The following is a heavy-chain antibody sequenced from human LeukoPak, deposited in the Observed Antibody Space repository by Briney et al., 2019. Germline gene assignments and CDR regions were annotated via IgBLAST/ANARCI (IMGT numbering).Heavy chain of an antibody. J-gene: IGHJ4*02. D-gene: IGHD3-3*01. V-gene: IGHV3-7*01. Sequence: GGSLRLSCAASGFTFSSYWMSWVRQAPGKGRGWVANIKQDGSEKYYVDSVKGRFTISRDNAKNSLYLQMNSLRAEDTAVYYCARGRYYDFWSGHDYWGQGTLVTVSS. CDR2: IKQDGSEK. CDR3: ARGRYYDFWSGHDY. CDR1: GFTFSSYW.